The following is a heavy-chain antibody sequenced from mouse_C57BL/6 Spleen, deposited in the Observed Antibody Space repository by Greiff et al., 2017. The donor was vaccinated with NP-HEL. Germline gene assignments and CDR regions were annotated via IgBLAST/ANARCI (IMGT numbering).Heavy chain of an antibody. V-gene: IGHV1-52*01. Sequence: QVQLQQSGAELVRPGSSVKLSCKASGYTFTSYWMHWVKQRPIQGLEWIGNIDPSDSETHYNQKFKDKATLTVDKSSSTAYMQLSSLTSEDSAVYYCARDSSGYVSFDYWGQGTTLTVSS. D-gene: IGHD3-2*02. CDR2: IDPSDSET. CDR1: GYTFTSYW. J-gene: IGHJ2*01. CDR3: ARDSSGYVSFDY.